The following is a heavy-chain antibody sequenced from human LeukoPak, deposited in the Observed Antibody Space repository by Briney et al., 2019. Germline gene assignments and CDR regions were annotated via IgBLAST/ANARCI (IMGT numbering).Heavy chain of an antibody. CDR1: GGTFSSYA. Sequence: ASVKVSCKASGGTFSSYAISWVRQAPGQGLEWMGRIIPILGIANYAQKFQGRVTITADKSTSTAYMELSSLRSEDTAVYYCARDYGGNSERSLGDYWGQGTLVTVSS. V-gene: IGHV1-69*04. J-gene: IGHJ4*02. D-gene: IGHD4-23*01. CDR3: ARDYGGNSERSLGDY. CDR2: IIPILGIA.